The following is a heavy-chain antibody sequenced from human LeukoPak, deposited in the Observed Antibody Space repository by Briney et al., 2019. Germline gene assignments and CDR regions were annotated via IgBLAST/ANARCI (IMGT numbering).Heavy chain of an antibody. CDR1: GYSISSGYY. CDR2: IYHSGST. D-gene: IGHD3-16*01. CDR3: ARDLTWDGGQSDY. Sequence: SETLSLTCTVSGYSISSGYYWGWIRQPPGKGLEWIGSIYHSGSTYYNPSLKSRVTISVDTSKNQFSLKLSSVTAADTAVYYCARDLTWDGGQSDYWGQGTLVTVSS. J-gene: IGHJ4*02. V-gene: IGHV4-38-2*02.